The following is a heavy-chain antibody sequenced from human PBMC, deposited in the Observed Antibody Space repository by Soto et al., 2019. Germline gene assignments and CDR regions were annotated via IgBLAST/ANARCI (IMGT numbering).Heavy chain of an antibody. CDR2: ISQTETT. V-gene: IGHV4-34*01. CDR1: GESFGGFY. D-gene: IGHD2-15*01. J-gene: IGHJ4*01. CDR3: VHSPNVAVDH. Sequence: SETLSLTCVVYGESFGGFYWSWVRQSPGKGLEWIGEISQTETTAYSPSLKSRISISADTSKKQFSLTLTSVTAADTAVYYCVHSPNVAVDHWGHGTLVTVSS.